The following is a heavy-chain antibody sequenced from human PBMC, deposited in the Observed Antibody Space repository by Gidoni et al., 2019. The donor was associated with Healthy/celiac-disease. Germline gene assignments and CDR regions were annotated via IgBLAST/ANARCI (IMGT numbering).Heavy chain of an antibody. D-gene: IGHD5-12*01. Sequence: VTLKESGHVLVKPTETLTLTCTVSGFSLRNARMGVSWIRQPPGKALEWLAHIFSNDEKSYSTSLKSRLTISKDTSKSQVVLTMTNMDPVDTATYYCARIRREMATIALDYWGQGTLVTVSS. CDR1: GFSLRNARMG. J-gene: IGHJ4*02. CDR2: IFSNDEK. CDR3: ARIRREMATIALDY. V-gene: IGHV2-26*01.